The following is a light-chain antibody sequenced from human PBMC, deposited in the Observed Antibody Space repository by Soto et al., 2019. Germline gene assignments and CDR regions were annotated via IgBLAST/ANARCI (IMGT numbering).Light chain of an antibody. J-gene: IGLJ2*01. Sequence: SYELTQPPSVSVSPGQTASITCSGDKWGDKYAGWYQQKPGQSPVLVIYQDSKRPSGIPERFSGSNSGNTATLTISGTQAMDEADSYCQAWDSSTVVFGAGTKLTVL. V-gene: IGLV3-1*01. CDR2: QDS. CDR3: QAWDSSTVV. CDR1: KWGDKY.